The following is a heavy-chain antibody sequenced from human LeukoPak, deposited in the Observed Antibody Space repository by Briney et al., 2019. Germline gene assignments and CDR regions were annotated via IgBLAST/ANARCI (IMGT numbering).Heavy chain of an antibody. V-gene: IGHV3-7*01. D-gene: IGHD3-16*01. CDR1: GFTFSSYW. CDR2: IKQDGSEK. Sequence: GGSLRLSCAASGFTFSSYWMSWVRQAPGKGLEWGANIKQDGSEKYYVDSVKGRFHISRDNAKNSLYLQMNSLRAEDTAVYYCASSRFGGVFDYWGQGTLVTVSS. CDR3: ASSRFGGVFDY. J-gene: IGHJ4*02.